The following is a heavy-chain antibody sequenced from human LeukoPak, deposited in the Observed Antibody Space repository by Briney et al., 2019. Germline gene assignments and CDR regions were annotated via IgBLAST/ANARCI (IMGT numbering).Heavy chain of an antibody. V-gene: IGHV1-2*02. CDR1: GYTFTGYY. J-gene: IGHJ5*02. D-gene: IGHD3-10*01. CDR3: ARDKRGGSGFFDP. Sequence: ASVKVSCKASGYTFTGYYMHWVRQAPGQGLEWMGWISPNSGGTNYAQKFQGRVTMTRDTSISTAYMELSRLRSDDTAVYYCARDKRGGSGFFDPWGQGTLVTVSS. CDR2: ISPNSGGT.